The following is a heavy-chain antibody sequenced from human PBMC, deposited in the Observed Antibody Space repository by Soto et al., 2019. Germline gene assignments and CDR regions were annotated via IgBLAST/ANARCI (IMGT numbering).Heavy chain of an antibody. CDR1: GYSISSGFK. CDR3: AITIYCIAGVCSPIYGMDV. J-gene: IGHJ6*02. Sequence: PTETLSLTCAVSGYSISSGFKWGWILQPPGKELEWIGSIQHSGTTYYYPYLKSRVTISVEASKNQFSLKLSSATVADMAGYYCAITIYCIAGVCSPIYGMDVWVQGTKVT. CDR2: IQHSGTT. D-gene: IGHD2-8*02. V-gene: IGHV4-38-2*01.